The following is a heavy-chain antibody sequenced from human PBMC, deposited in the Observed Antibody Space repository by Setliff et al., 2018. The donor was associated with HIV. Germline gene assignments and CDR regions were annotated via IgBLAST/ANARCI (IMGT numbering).Heavy chain of an antibody. Sequence: ASVKVSCKASGYTFVSYDINWVRQAPGQGLEWMGWMNPNSGNTAYAQKFQGRLTMTRDTSKTTSYMELRSLTSEDTAIYYYATHQGFLGSGIHWFDPWGQGTLVTVS. V-gene: IGHV1-8*02. CDR3: ATHQGFLGSGIHWFDP. D-gene: IGHD3-10*01. J-gene: IGHJ5*02. CDR1: GYTFVSYD. CDR2: MNPNSGNT.